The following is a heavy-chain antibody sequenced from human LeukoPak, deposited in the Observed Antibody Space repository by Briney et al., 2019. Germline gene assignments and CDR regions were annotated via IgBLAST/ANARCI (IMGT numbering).Heavy chain of an antibody. CDR3: ARLQRQQLVLHYYYYMDV. CDR2: IYYSGNT. CDR1: GGSISTYY. D-gene: IGHD6-13*01. J-gene: IGHJ6*03. V-gene: IGHV4-59*01. Sequence: SETLSLTCTVSGGSISTYYWSWIRQPPGKGLEWIGYIYYSGNTNYNPSLKSRVTISVDTSKNQFSLKLSSVTAADTAVYYCARLQRQQLVLHYYYYMDVWGKGTTVTVSS.